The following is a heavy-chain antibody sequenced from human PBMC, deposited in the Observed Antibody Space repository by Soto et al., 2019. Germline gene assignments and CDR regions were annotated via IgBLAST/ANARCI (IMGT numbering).Heavy chain of an antibody. Sequence: PSETLSLTCTVPGGSISSGGYYWSWIRQHPGKGLEWIGYIYYSGSTYYNPSLKSRVTISVDTSKNQFSLKLSSVTAADTAVYYCARNIVVVPAAPGYFFDPWGQGTLVTVSS. CDR1: GGSISSGGYY. CDR2: IYYSGST. CDR3: ARNIVVVPAAPGYFFDP. D-gene: IGHD2-2*01. J-gene: IGHJ5*02. V-gene: IGHV4-31*03.